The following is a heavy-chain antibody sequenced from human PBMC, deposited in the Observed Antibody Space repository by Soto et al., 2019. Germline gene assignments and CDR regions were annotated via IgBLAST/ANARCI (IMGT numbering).Heavy chain of an antibody. CDR1: GFTFSSYA. D-gene: IGHD3-22*01. CDR2: ISGSGGST. J-gene: IGHJ4*02. Sequence: RRLSCAASGFTFSSYAMSWVRQAPGKGLEWVSAISGSGGSTYYADSVKGRFTISRDNSKNTLYLQMNSLRAEDTAVYYCAKKHYYDSSGTFDYWGQGTLVTVYS. V-gene: IGHV3-23*01. CDR3: AKKHYYDSSGTFDY.